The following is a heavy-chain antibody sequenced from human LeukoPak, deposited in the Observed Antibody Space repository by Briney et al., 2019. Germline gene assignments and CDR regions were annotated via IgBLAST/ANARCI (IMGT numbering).Heavy chain of an antibody. D-gene: IGHD2-2*02. CDR1: GGSFSGYY. CDR3: ARVALPAAIPYYFDY. CDR2: INHSGST. J-gene: IGHJ4*02. V-gene: IGHV4-34*01. Sequence: SETLSLTCAVYGGSFSGYYWSWIRQPPGKGLEWIGVINHSGSTNYNPSLKSRVTISVDTSKNQFSLKLSSVTAADTAVYYCARVALPAAIPYYFDYWGQGTLVTVSS.